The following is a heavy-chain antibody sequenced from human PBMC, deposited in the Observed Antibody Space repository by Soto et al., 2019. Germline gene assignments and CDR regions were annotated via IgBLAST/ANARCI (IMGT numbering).Heavy chain of an antibody. CDR2: IIPIFGTA. J-gene: IGHJ4*02. CDR1: GGTFSSYA. D-gene: IGHD2-15*01. CDR3: ARPYCSGGSCPTRESYFDY. Sequence: QVQLVQSGAEVKKPGSSVKVSCKASGGTFSSYAISWVRQAPGQGLEWMGGIIPIFGTANYAQKFQGRVTITADESTSTAYMGLSSLRSEDTAVYYCARPYCSGGSCPTRESYFDYWGQGTLVTVSS. V-gene: IGHV1-69*01.